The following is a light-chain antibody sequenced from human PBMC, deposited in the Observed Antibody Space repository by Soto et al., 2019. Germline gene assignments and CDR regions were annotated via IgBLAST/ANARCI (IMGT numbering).Light chain of an antibody. CDR1: SSNIGAGYD. CDR2: GNS. V-gene: IGLV1-40*01. J-gene: IGLJ1*01. CDR3: QSYDSSRTGYV. Sequence: QSLLTQPPSVSGAPGQRVTISCTGSSSNIGAGYDVHWYQQLPGTAPKFLIYGNSNRPSGVPDRFSGSKSGTSASLAITGLQAEDEADYYCQSYDSSRTGYVFGNGTKVTVL.